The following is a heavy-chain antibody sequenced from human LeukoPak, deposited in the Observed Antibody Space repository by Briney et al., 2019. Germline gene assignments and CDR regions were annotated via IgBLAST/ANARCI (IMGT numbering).Heavy chain of an antibody. Sequence: PGGSLRLSSAASGFTFSSYAMHWVRQAPGKGLEYVSAISSNGGSTYYANSVKGRFTISRDNSKNTLYLQMGSLRAEDMAVYYCARDGRGSYPIYYFDYWGQGTLVTVSS. J-gene: IGHJ4*02. D-gene: IGHD1-26*01. CDR2: ISSNGGST. CDR3: ARDGRGSYPIYYFDY. V-gene: IGHV3-64*01. CDR1: GFTFSSYA.